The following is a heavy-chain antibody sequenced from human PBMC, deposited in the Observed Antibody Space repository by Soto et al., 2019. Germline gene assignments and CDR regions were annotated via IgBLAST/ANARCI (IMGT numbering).Heavy chain of an antibody. CDR1: GGSFSGYY. CDR2: INHSGST. J-gene: IGHJ5*02. Sequence: QVQLQQWGAGLLKPSETLSLTCAVYGGSFSGYYWSWIRQPPGKGLEWIGEINHSGSTNYNPSLKSRVTISVDTSKNQFSLKLSSVTAADTAVYYCATTYGGDCLNNWFDPWGQGTLVTVSS. V-gene: IGHV4-34*01. CDR3: ATTYGGDCLNNWFDP. D-gene: IGHD2-21*01.